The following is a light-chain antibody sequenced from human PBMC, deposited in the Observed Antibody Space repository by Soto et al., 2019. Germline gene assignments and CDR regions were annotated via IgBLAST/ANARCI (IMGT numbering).Light chain of an antibody. V-gene: IGKV2-24*01. CDR3: MQATQSFT. CDR2: RIS. CDR1: QSLVHSDGNTY. Sequence: DIVMTQTPLSSPVTLGQPASISCRSSQSLVHSDGNTYLSWLHQRPGQPPRLLIYRISSRFSGVPDRFSGSGAGTDFTLKISRVEAEDVGVYYCMQATQSFTFGGGTKVEIK. J-gene: IGKJ4*01.